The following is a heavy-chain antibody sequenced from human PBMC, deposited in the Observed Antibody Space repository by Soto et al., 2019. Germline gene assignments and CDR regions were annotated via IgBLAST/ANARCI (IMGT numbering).Heavy chain of an antibody. CDR2: IYYSGST. D-gene: IGHD1-26*01. V-gene: IGHV4-59*01. J-gene: IGHJ4*02. CDR3: ARRWETYFDF. CDR1: GGSISSYY. Sequence: QVQLQESGPGLVKPSETLSLTCTVSGGSISSYYWSWIRQPPGKGLEWIGYIYYSGSTDYDPSLKSRVTISVDTSKNQFALKLSSVTAADTAAYYCARRWETYFDFWGQGTLVTVSS.